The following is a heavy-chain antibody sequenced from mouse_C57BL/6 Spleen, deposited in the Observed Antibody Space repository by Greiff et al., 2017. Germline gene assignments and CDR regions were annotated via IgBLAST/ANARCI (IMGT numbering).Heavy chain of an antibody. CDR1: GFTFSDYY. CDR3: ARSPIYDGYYGYFEV. V-gene: IGHV5-16*01. J-gene: IGHJ1*03. D-gene: IGHD2-3*01. Sequence: EVKLVESEGGLVQPGSSMKLSCTASGFTFSDYYMAWVRQVPEKGLEWVASINSDGSSTYYLDALKSRFIISRDNAKNILYLQMSSLKAEDTATYYCARSPIYDGYYGYFEVWGTGTTVTVSS. CDR2: INSDGSST.